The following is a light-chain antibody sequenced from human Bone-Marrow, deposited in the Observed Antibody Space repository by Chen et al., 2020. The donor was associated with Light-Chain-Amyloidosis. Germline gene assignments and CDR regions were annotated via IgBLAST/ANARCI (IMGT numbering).Light chain of an antibody. V-gene: IGLV6-57*02. J-gene: IGLJ3*02. Sequence: LTQPHSVSGSPGETLTISCTGSGGASASNYVQWYQQRPGRAPTTVIFEDDQRPSGVPDRFFGSIDSSSNSAYLTISGLRSEDEGDYYCQAFDINNEWVFGGGTKVTVL. CDR2: EDD. CDR1: GGASASNY. CDR3: QAFDINNEWV.